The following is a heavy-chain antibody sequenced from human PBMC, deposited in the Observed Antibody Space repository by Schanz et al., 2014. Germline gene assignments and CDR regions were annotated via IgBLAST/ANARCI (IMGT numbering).Heavy chain of an antibody. J-gene: IGHJ4*02. V-gene: IGHV3-7*04. CDR2: IKQDGSEK. Sequence: EVQLLESGGGLVQPGGSLRLSCAASGFSFRKSAMSWVRQAPGKGLEWVANIKQDGSEKYYVDSVKGRFTISRDNAKKSLYLRMNSLRAEDTAVYYCARDAVTSVLTPGFYYWGQGTLVTVSS. CDR1: GFSFRKSA. D-gene: IGHD4-17*01. CDR3: ARDAVTSVLTPGFYY.